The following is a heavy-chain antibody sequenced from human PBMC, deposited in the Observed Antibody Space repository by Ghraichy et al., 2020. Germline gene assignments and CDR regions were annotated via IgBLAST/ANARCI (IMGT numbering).Heavy chain of an antibody. CDR2: IQYDGSNK. V-gene: IGHV3-30*02. J-gene: IGHJ5*02. Sequence: GGSLRLSCAASGFAFSSFGMHWVRQAPGKGLEWVAFIQYDGSNKYYADSVKGRFTISKDNPKNMLYLQLNSLRAEDTAVYYCAKIEMATITWGQGTLVTVSS. CDR1: GFAFSSFG. CDR3: AKIEMATIT. D-gene: IGHD5-24*01.